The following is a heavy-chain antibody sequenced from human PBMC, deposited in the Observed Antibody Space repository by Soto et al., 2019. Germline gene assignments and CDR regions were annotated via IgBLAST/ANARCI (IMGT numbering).Heavy chain of an antibody. CDR1: GFSFSRYT. J-gene: IGHJ6*02. CDR2: IHPGDSDT. Sequence: EMQLVQSGAEVKKSGESLKISCVGSGFSFSRYTVGWVRQVPGKGLEWMGVIHPGDSDTIYSPSFQGQVTISADKSISTAYLQWSSLKASDAVMYYCTMSYGDSYYYYYGMDVWGQGTTVTVSS. D-gene: IGHD4-17*01. CDR3: TMSYGDSYYYYYGMDV. V-gene: IGHV5-51*01.